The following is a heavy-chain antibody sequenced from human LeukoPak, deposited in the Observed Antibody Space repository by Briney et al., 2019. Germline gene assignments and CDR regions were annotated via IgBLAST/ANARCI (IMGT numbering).Heavy chain of an antibody. CDR1: GGSISSGSYY. V-gene: IGHV4-39*07. D-gene: IGHD6-13*01. Sequence: SSETLSLTCTVSGGSISSGSYYWGWIRQPPGKGLEWIGSIHYNGNSYHNPSLKSRVTISIDTAKNQFSLKLSSVTAADTAVYFCARDRLDRGYHAFDVWGHGTMVTVSS. CDR3: ARDRLDRGYHAFDV. J-gene: IGHJ3*01. CDR2: IHYNGNS.